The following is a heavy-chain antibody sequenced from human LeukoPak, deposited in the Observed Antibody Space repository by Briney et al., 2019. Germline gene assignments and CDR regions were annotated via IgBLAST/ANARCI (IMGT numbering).Heavy chain of an antibody. Sequence: PSETLSLTCTVSGGSISSGGYYWSWIRQPPGKGLEWIGYIYHSGSTYYNPSLKSRVTISVDTSKNQFSLKLSSVTAADTAVYYCARVVYSYGEADYWGQGTLVTVSS. J-gene: IGHJ4*02. CDR1: GGSISSGGYY. CDR3: ARVVYSYGEADY. D-gene: IGHD5-18*01. CDR2: IYHSGST. V-gene: IGHV4-30-2*05.